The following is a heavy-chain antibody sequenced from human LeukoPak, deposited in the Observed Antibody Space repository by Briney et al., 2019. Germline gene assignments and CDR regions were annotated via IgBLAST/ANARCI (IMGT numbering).Heavy chain of an antibody. CDR2: IHPSGGT. V-gene: IGHV4-61*02. CDR3: ARGIAAAGTHLDY. Sequence: SETLSLTCHVSGGSISSGSYYWIWLRQPAGKGLEWIGRIHPSGGTNYNSSLSGQVTISVDTSKNQFSLKLSSVTAADTAVYYCARGIAAAGTHLDYWGQGTLVTVSS. J-gene: IGHJ4*02. CDR1: GGSISSGSYY. D-gene: IGHD6-13*01.